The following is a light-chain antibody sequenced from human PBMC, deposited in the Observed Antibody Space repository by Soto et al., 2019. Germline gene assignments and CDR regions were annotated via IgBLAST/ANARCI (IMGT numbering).Light chain of an antibody. V-gene: IGLV2-18*02. CDR1: SSDVGSYNG. Sequence: QSVLTQPPSVSGSPGQSVTISCTGTSSDVGSYNGVSWYQQPPGTAPRLIIYEGSTRPSGVPDRFSGSKSGNTASLTISGLQAEDEADYYCNSYTLSGTYVFGTGTKV. CDR3: NSYTLSGTYV. CDR2: EGS. J-gene: IGLJ1*01.